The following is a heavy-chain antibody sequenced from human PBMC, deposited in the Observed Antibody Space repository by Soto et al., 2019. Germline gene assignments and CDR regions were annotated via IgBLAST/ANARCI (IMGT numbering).Heavy chain of an antibody. CDR1: GFTFSNYA. CDR3: AKTTYYDFWSGYPSYYFDY. J-gene: IGHJ4*02. CDR2: LSGSGGST. Sequence: EVELRESGGGLVQPGGSLRLSCAASGFTFSNYAMSWVRQAPGKGLEYGSTLSGSGGSTSYADSVKGRFTISRDNSKNTLHLQMNSLRAEDTAVYYCAKTTYYDFWSGYPSYYFDYWGQGNLVTVSS. V-gene: IGHV3-23*01. D-gene: IGHD3-3*01.